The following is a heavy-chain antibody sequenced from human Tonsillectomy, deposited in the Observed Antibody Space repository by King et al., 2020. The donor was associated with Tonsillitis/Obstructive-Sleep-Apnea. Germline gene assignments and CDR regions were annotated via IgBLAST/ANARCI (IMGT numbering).Heavy chain of an antibody. CDR3: TTALVPAVETSSGFLWWGSQFDY. D-gene: IGHD2-2*01. J-gene: IGHJ4*02. V-gene: IGHV3-15*01. Sequence: EPLVQSGGGLVKPGGSLRLSCAASGFTFSNAWMSWVRQAPGKGLEWVGRIKSKTDGGTTDYAAPVKGRFTISRDDSKNTLYLQMNSLKTEDTAVYYCTTALVPAVETSSGFLWWGSQFDYWGQGTLVTVSS. CDR1: GFTFSNAW. CDR2: IKSKTDGGTT.